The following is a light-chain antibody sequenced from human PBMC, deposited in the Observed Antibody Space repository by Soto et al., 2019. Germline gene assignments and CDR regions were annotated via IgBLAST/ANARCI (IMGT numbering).Light chain of an antibody. J-gene: IGKJ3*01. V-gene: IGKV3-11*01. CDR2: DAF. Sequence: EIVLTQSPATLSLSPGERATLSCRASQSVRSYLAWYQQKPGQTPRLLIYDAFNRATGIPARFSGSGSGTDFTLTISSLGPEDFAVYYCQQRGDWPQTFGPGTKVDIK. CDR1: QSVRSY. CDR3: QQRGDWPQT.